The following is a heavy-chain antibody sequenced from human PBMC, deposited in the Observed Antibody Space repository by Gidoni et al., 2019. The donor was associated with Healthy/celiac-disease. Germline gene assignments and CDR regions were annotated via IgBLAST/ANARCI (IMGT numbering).Heavy chain of an antibody. CDR1: GFTVSSNY. CDR3: ARERGGKVGATSPDAFDI. J-gene: IGHJ3*02. D-gene: IGHD1-26*01. CDR2: IYSGGST. V-gene: IGHV3-53*02. Sequence: EVQLVETGGGLIQPGGSLRLSCAASGFTVSSNYMSWVRQAPGKGLEWVSVIYSGGSTYYADSVKGRFTISRDNSKNTLYLQMNSLRAEDTAVYYCARERGGKVGATSPDAFDIWGQGTMVTVSS.